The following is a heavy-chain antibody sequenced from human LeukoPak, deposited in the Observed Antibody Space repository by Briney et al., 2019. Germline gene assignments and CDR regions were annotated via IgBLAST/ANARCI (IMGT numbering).Heavy chain of an antibody. CDR1: GGSISSYY. CDR3: ARGGSFSTSWFDP. J-gene: IGHJ5*02. CDR2: IHYSGST. Sequence: SETLSLTCTVSGGSISSYYWSWIRQPPGKGLEWIGYIHYSGSTNYNPSLKSRVTISVDTSKNQFSLKLSSVTAADTAVYYCARGGSFSTSWFDPWGQGTLVTVSS. D-gene: IGHD1-26*01. V-gene: IGHV4-59*01.